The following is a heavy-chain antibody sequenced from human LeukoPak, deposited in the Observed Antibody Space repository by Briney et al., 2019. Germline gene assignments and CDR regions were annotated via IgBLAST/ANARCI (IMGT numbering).Heavy chain of an antibody. V-gene: IGHV4-39*07. Sequence: SETLSLTCTVSGGSISSSSYYWGWIRQPPGKGLEWIGSIYYSGSTYYNPSLKSRVTISVDTSKNQFSLKLSSVTAADTAVYYCARDGTSLNLAEFDSWGQGTLVTVSS. CDR2: IYYSGST. CDR3: ARDGTSLNLAEFDS. CDR1: GGSISSSSYY. D-gene: IGHD1-1*01. J-gene: IGHJ4*02.